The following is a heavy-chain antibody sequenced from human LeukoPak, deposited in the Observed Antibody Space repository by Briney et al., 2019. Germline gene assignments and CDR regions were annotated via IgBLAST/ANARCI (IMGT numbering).Heavy chain of an antibody. Sequence: SETLSLTCTVSGGSISSSSYYWGWIRQPPGKGLEWIGSIYYSGSTYYNPSLKSRVTISVDTSKNQFSLKLSSVTAADTAVYYCAGGLRLLLLDYWGQGTLVTVSS. CDR2: IYYSGST. CDR1: GGSISSSSYY. J-gene: IGHJ4*02. V-gene: IGHV4-39*07. CDR3: AGGLRLLLLDY. D-gene: IGHD2-15*01.